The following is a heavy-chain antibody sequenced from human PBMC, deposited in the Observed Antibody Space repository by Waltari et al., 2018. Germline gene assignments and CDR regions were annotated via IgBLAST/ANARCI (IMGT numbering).Heavy chain of an antibody. V-gene: IGHV4-38-2*01. CDR3: AAHSGDYPYFHY. J-gene: IGHJ4*02. D-gene: IGHD4-17*01. CDR2: IYHSEST. CDR1: GYSIISGYY. Sequence: QVQLQESGPGLVKPSETLSLTCAVSGYSIISGYYWGWIQQPPGKGLEWIGSIYHSESTYYNPSLKSRVTISVDTSKNHFSLKLPSVTAADTAVYYCAAHSGDYPYFHYWGQGTLVTVSS.